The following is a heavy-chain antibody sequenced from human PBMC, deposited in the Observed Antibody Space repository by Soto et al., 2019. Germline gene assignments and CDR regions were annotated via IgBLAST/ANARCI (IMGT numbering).Heavy chain of an antibody. J-gene: IGHJ6*02. D-gene: IGHD6-13*01. CDR3: ARGRVRRGMDV. CDR2: INHSGST. CDR1: GGSCSGYY. Sequence: SETLSLTCAVYGGSCSGYYWSWIRQPPGKGLEWIGEINHSGSTNYNPSLKSRVTISVDTSKNQFSLKLSSVTAADTAVYYCARGRVRRGMDVWGQGTTVTVSS. V-gene: IGHV4-34*01.